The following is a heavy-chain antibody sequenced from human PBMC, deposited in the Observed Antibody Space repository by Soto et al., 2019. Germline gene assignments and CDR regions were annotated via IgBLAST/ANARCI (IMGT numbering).Heavy chain of an antibody. CDR1: GFTFSSYG. CDR3: AKAHIDSSGWYYYGMDV. Sequence: SLRLSCAASGFTFSSYGMHWVRQAPGKGLEWVAVISYDGSNKYYADSVKGRFTISRDNSKNTLYLQMNSLRAEDTAVYYCAKAHIDSSGWYYYGMDVWGQGTTVTVSS. CDR2: ISYDGSNK. D-gene: IGHD6-19*01. J-gene: IGHJ6*02. V-gene: IGHV3-30*18.